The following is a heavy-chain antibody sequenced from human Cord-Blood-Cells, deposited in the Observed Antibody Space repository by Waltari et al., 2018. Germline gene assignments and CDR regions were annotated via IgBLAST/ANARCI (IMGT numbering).Heavy chain of an antibody. V-gene: IGHV3-30*04. CDR1: GLTFSSYA. CDR2: ISYDGSNK. Sequence: QVQLVESGGGVVQPGRSLRLSCAASGLTFSSYAMHWVRQAPGKGLEWVAVISYDGSNKYYADSVKGRFTISRDNSKNTLYLQMNSLRAEDTAVYYCARCWDYWGQGTLVTVSS. CDR3: ARCWDY. J-gene: IGHJ4*02.